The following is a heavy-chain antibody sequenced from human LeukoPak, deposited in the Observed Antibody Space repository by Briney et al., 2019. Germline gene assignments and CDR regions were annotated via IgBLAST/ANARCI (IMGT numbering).Heavy chain of an antibody. Sequence: SETLSLTCTVSGGSISSHYWSRIRQPPGKGLEWIGYIYYSGSTNYNPSLKSRVTISVDTSKNQFSLKLSSVTAADTAVYYCAIRFSPYSSSWLYYFDYWGQGTLVTVSS. V-gene: IGHV4-59*11. CDR3: AIRFSPYSSSWLYYFDY. J-gene: IGHJ4*02. CDR2: IYYSGST. D-gene: IGHD6-13*01. CDR1: GGSISSHY.